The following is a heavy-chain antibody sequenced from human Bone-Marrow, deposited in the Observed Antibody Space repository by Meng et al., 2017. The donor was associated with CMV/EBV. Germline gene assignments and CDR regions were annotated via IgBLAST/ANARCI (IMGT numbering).Heavy chain of an antibody. CDR3: ARRIVVVPAAILRLHYYGMDV. CDR2: IIPILGIA. D-gene: IGHD2-2*01. V-gene: IGHV1-69*10. J-gene: IGHJ6*01. CDR1: GYTFTSYG. Sequence: SVKVSCKASGYTFTSYGISWVRQAPGQGLEWMGGIIPILGIANYAQKFQGRVTITADKSTSTAYMELSSLRSEDTAVYYCARRIVVVPAAILRLHYYGMDVWGQGHTVNGAS.